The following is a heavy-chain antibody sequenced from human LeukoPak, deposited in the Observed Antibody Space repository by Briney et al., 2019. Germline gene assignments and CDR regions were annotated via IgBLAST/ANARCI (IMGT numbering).Heavy chain of an antibody. J-gene: IGHJ3*02. V-gene: IGHV4-28*05. CDR3: ARKATTGPTKAAFDI. CDR2: IYYSGSI. D-gene: IGHD4-17*01. Sequence: LSETLSLTCAVSGYSISSSNYWAWIRQPPGKGLGWIGHIYYSGSIYYNPSLKSRVTMSVDTSKNQFSLKLSSVTAVDTAVYYCARKATTGPTKAAFDIWGQGTMVTVSS. CDR1: GYSISSSNY.